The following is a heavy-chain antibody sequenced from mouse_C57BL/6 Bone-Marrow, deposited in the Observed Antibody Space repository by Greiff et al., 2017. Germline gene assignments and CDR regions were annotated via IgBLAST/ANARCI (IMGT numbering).Heavy chain of an antibody. CDR2: IDPENGDT. CDR1: GFNIQDDY. Sequence: VQLKESGAELVRPGASVKLSCTASGFNIQDDYMHWVKQRPEQGLAWIGWIDPENGDTEYASKFQGKATITADTSSNTAYLQLSSLTSEDTAVYYCSLLLRYLYYFDYWGQGTTLTVSS. D-gene: IGHD1-1*01. CDR3: SLLLRYLYYFDY. J-gene: IGHJ2*01. V-gene: IGHV14-4*01.